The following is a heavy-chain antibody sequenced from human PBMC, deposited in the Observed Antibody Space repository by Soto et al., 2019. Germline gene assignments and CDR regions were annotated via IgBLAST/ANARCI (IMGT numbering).Heavy chain of an antibody. V-gene: IGHV4-39*01. J-gene: IGHJ5*01. CDR2: VYYNGGA. Sequence: SETLSLTCAVSGVSIHNSHSFWGWIRQPPGKGLEFIGSVYYNGGANYNPSLKSRVTVSIDTSNNQFSLRVNSVTAADTAVYYCGRVVEGATRHTDFDSWGQGILVTVSS. CDR3: GRVVEGATRHTDFDS. D-gene: IGHD2-15*01. CDR1: GVSIHNSHSF.